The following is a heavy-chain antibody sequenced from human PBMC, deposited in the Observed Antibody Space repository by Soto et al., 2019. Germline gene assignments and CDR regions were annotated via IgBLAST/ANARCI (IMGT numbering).Heavy chain of an antibody. D-gene: IGHD3-3*01. CDR3: AKGGTTLGVVRNHWFDP. J-gene: IGHJ5*02. V-gene: IGHV4-59*13. CDR1: GVSMSGFY. CDR2: IYFSGRT. Sequence: SETLSLTCSVSGVSMSGFYWSWIRQSPGQGLEWIGYIYFSGRTTYTPSLRSRVTISADMSKNQFFLNLTSVTAADTAVYYCAKGGTTLGVVRNHWFDPWGQGTLVTVSS.